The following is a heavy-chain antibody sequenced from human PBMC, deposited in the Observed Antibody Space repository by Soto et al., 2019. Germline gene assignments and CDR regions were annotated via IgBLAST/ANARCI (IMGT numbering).Heavy chain of an antibody. Sequence: GGSLRLSCAASGFTFSSFAMNWVRQAPGKGLEWVSTISDGGGTTHYADSVKDRFTISRDNSKNILYLQMNILRAEDTAVYYCAKDSITFFYGVDVWGQGTTVTV. CDR3: AKDSITFFYGVDV. D-gene: IGHD3-10*01. CDR2: ISDGGGTT. V-gene: IGHV3-23*01. CDR1: GFTFSSFA. J-gene: IGHJ6*02.